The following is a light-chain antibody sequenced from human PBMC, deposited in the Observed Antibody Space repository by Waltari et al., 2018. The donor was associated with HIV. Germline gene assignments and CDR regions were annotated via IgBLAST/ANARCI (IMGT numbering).Light chain of an antibody. V-gene: IGKV3-20*01. Sequence: EIVLTQSPATLSLSPGERATLSCRASQSVSSSYLAWYQQKPGQAPRLLIYAASRRATGIPDRFGGSGSGTDFTLTISRLEPEDFAVYYCQQYGGLCTFGQGTRLEIK. J-gene: IGKJ5*01. CDR2: AAS. CDR1: QSVSSSY. CDR3: QQYGGLCT.